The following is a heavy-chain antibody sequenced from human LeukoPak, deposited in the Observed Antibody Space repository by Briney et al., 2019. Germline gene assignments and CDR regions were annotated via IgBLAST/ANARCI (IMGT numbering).Heavy chain of an antibody. V-gene: IGHV3-23*01. Sequence: GGSLRLSCAASGLTFSSQWMHWVRQAPGKGLAWVSAISGSGGSTYYADSVKGRFTISRDNSKNTLYLQMNSLRAEDTAVYYCAKGSIAAAGTLFYWGQGTLVTVSS. CDR1: GLTFSSQW. J-gene: IGHJ4*02. D-gene: IGHD6-13*01. CDR2: ISGSGGST. CDR3: AKGSIAAAGTLFY.